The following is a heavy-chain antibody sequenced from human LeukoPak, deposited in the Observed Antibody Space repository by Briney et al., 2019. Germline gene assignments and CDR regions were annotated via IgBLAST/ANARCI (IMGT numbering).Heavy chain of an antibody. CDR1: GYTFTGYY. J-gene: IGHJ6*03. D-gene: IGHD2-2*03. V-gene: IGHV1-2*06. Sequence: ASVKVTCKASGYTFTGYYMHWVRQAPGQGLDWMGRINPNSGWTHYAQRFQGRVTLTRDTYIRTHYVDLNRLTSDHTPGYYCARDGSGDYYYYYMDVGGKGPTVTVSS. CDR2: INPNSGWT. CDR3: ARDGSGDYYYYYMDV.